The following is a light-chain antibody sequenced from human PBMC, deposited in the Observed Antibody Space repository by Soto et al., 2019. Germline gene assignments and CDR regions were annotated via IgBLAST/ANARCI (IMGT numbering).Light chain of an antibody. CDR2: GNS. CDR3: QSYDSSLNDLV. CDR1: SSNIGAGYD. J-gene: IGLJ3*02. Sequence: QCVLTQPPSVSGAPGQTVTISCTGSSSNIGAGYDAQWYQQLPGTAPKLLMYGNSNRPSGVPDRFSGSKSGTSASLAITGLQAEDEADYYCQSYDSSLNDLVFGGGTKVTVL. V-gene: IGLV1-40*01.